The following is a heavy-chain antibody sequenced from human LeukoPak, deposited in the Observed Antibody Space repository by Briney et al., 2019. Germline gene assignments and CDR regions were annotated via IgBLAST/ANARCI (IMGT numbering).Heavy chain of an antibody. V-gene: IGHV4-39*01. D-gene: IGHD3-3*01. Sequence: SETLSLTRTVSGGSISSSSYYWSWIRQPPGKGLEWIGYIYYSGSTYYNPSLKSRVTISVDTSKNQFSLKLSSVTAADTAVYYCARLWSGSYFDYWGQGTLVTVSS. J-gene: IGHJ4*02. CDR3: ARLWSGSYFDY. CDR1: GGSISSSSYY. CDR2: IYYSGST.